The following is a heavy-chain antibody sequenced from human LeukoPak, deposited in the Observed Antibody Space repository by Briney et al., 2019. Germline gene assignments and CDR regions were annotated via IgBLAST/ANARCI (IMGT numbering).Heavy chain of an antibody. CDR2: ITGSGAET. Sequence: GGSLRLSCAASGLTFSSYAMSWVRQAPGKGLEWVSSITGSGAETNSADAVKGRFTVSRDNSKNTLYLQMNTLRAEDTAVYYCAKGPHIGTMWLFDSWGQGSLVTVSS. J-gene: IGHJ4*02. CDR1: GLTFSSYA. CDR3: AKGPHIGTMWLFDS. D-gene: IGHD1-14*01. V-gene: IGHV3-23*01.